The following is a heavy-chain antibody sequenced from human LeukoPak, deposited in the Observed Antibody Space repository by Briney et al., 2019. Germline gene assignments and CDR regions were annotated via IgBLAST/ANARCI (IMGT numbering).Heavy chain of an antibody. D-gene: IGHD6-19*01. Sequence: GGSLRLSCAASGLTFSSYSMNWVRQAPGKGLEWVSSISSSSSYIYYADSVKGRFTISRDNAKNSLYLQMNSLRAEDTAVYYCARIGRAVAGQNWFDPWGQGTLVTVSS. V-gene: IGHV3-21*01. CDR1: GLTFSSYS. CDR2: ISSSSSYI. J-gene: IGHJ5*02. CDR3: ARIGRAVAGQNWFDP.